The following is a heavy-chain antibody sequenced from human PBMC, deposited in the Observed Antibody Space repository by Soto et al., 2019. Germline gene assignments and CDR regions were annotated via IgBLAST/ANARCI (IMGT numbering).Heavy chain of an antibody. Sequence: QVHLVESGGGVVQVGKSLRLSCAASIFTFSDYGMDWVRQAPGKGLEWVAFISYDGTKELYADSVKGRFAISRDNSQNTLYLQMNSLRTEDTAVYYCAREGSSMIVVNNWFATWRQGTLVTVSS. CDR1: IFTFSDYG. CDR2: ISYDGTKE. CDR3: AREGSSMIVVNNWFAT. V-gene: IGHV3-30*03. J-gene: IGHJ5*02. D-gene: IGHD3-22*01.